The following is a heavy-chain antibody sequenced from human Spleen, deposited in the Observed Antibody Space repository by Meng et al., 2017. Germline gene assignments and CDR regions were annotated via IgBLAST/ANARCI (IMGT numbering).Heavy chain of an antibody. CDR2: IYYSGST. J-gene: IGHJ5*02. D-gene: IGHD6-19*01. Sequence: QVQLQESGPGLVKPSETLSLPCTVSGGSFSSYYWSWIRQPQGKGLEWISYIYYSGSTNYNPSLKSRVTISVDTSKNQFSLKLSAVTAADTAVYDCVRSRGWVRTGFDPWCQGTLVTVSS. CDR1: GGSFSSYY. CDR3: VRSRGWVRTGFDP. V-gene: IGHV4-59*01.